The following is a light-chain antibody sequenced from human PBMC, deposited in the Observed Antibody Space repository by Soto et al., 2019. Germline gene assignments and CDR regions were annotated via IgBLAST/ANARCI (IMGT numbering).Light chain of an antibody. Sequence: IVMTQSPATLSVSPGERATLSCRASQSINSNLAWYQQKPGQAPRLLIYGASSRATGIPDRFSGSGSGTDFTLTISRLEPEDFAVYYCQQYGSSPLTFGGGTKVDI. CDR3: QQYGSSPLT. CDR1: QSINSN. CDR2: GAS. V-gene: IGKV3-20*01. J-gene: IGKJ4*01.